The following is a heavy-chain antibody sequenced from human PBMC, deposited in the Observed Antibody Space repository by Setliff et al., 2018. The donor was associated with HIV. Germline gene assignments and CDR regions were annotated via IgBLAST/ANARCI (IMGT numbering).Heavy chain of an antibody. J-gene: IGHJ6*03. D-gene: IGHD6-19*01. CDR3: ARLGSGWSYYYYYMDV. CDR2: IFNSGTT. CDR1: GDSISSCISTHY. V-gene: IGHV4-4*08. Sequence: KTSETLSLTCTVSGDSISSCISTHYCTWIRQPPGAGLEWIGYIFNSGTTNYNPSLKSRVTISVDTSKNQFSLKLSSVTAADTAVYYCARLGSGWSYYYYYMDVWGKGTTVTVSS.